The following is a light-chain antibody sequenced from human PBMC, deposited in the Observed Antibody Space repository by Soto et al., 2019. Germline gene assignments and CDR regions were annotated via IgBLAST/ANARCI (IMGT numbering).Light chain of an antibody. CDR3: QQYRSSPPT. J-gene: IGKJ1*01. Sequence: EIVSTQSPGTLSLSPGERATLACMASPSVSSSYVAWYQQKPGQAPRLLIYEASIRAIVIPDRFSGSGSGTYFTLTISSLEPEDFVVYHCQQYRSSPPTFGQGSKVEIK. CDR1: PSVSSSY. CDR2: EAS. V-gene: IGKV3-20*01.